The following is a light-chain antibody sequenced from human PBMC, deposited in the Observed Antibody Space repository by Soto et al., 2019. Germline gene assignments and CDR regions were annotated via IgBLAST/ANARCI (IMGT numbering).Light chain of an antibody. CDR1: SSDVGGYNY. J-gene: IGLJ1*01. CDR3: SSYVGSNNLYV. Sequence: QSALTQPPSASGSPGQSVTISCTGTSSDVGGYNYVSWYQQHPGKAPKLIIYEVSKRPSGVPDRFSGSKSGNTASLTVSGLQAEGEADYYCSSYVGSNNLYVFGTGTKLTVL. CDR2: EVS. V-gene: IGLV2-8*01.